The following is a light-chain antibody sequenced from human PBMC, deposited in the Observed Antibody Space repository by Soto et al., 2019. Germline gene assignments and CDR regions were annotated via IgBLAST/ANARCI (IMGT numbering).Light chain of an antibody. Sequence: QSALTQPPSASGSPGQSVTISFTGTSRDVGGYNYVSWYQQHPGRAPKLMIYEVSKRPSGVPDRFSGSKSGNTASLTVSGLQAEDEADYYCSSYAGTHIVFGIGTKLTVL. CDR3: SSYAGTHIV. CDR1: SRDVGGYNY. V-gene: IGLV2-8*01. CDR2: EVS. J-gene: IGLJ1*01.